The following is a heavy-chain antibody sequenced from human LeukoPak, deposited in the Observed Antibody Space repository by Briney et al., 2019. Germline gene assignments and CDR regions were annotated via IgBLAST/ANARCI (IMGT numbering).Heavy chain of an antibody. Sequence: GESLKISCKGSGYSFTTYWIGWVRQMPGKGLEWMGIIYPGDSDTRYSPSFQGQVNISVDKSISTAYLQWSSLKASDTAMYFCARQTVTTPFDYWGQGTLVTVSS. CDR1: GYSFTTYW. D-gene: IGHD4-17*01. J-gene: IGHJ4*02. CDR2: IYPGDSDT. CDR3: ARQTVTTPFDY. V-gene: IGHV5-51*01.